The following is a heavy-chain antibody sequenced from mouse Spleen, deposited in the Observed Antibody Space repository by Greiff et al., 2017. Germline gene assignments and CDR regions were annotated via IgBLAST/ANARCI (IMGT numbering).Heavy chain of an antibody. V-gene: IGHV14-3*02. CDR2: IDPANGNT. CDR3: AYYYGSSFDY. D-gene: IGHD1-1*01. Sequence: EVQLQESGAELVKPGASVKSSCTASGFNIKDTYVHWVKQRPEQGLEWIGRIDPANGNTKYDPKFQGKATITADTSSNTAYLQLSSLTSEDTAVYYCAYYYGSSFDYWGQGTTLTVSS. J-gene: IGHJ2*01. CDR1: GFNIKDTY.